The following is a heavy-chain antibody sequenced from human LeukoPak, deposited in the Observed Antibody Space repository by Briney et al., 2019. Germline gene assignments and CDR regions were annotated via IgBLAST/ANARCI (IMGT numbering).Heavy chain of an antibody. V-gene: IGHV4-4*07. D-gene: IGHD6-13*01. J-gene: IGHJ6*02. Sequence: SETLSLTCTVSGGSISSYYWSWIRQPAGKGLEWIGRIYTSGSTNYNPSLKSRVTMSVDASKNQFSLKLSSVTAADTAVYYCARDDRKYPGIAAAGIYYGMDVWGQGTTVTVSS. CDR2: IYTSGST. CDR3: ARDDRKYPGIAAAGIYYGMDV. CDR1: GGSISSYY.